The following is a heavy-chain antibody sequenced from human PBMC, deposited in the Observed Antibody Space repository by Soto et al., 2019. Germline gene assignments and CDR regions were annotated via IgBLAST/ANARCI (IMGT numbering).Heavy chain of an antibody. CDR3: AKGVRQWLVTSDFNY. D-gene: IGHD6-19*01. J-gene: IGHJ4*02. CDR1: GFTFSDYA. Sequence: VQLVESGGGVVQPGRSLRLSCAASGFTFSDYAMHWVAVVSHDGRNTHYADSVKGRFTISRDSSKNTVSLEMTSLRAEDTAVYYCAKGVRQWLVTSDFNYWGQGALVTVSS. CDR2: VSHDGRNT. V-gene: IGHV3-30*18.